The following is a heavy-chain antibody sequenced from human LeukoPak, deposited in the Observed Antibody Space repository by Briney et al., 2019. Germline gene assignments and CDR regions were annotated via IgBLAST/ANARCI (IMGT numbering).Heavy chain of an antibody. CDR2: ISGSGVST. CDR3: ARDEKAWFGEFYYYYMDV. CDR1: GLIFSSYA. J-gene: IGHJ6*03. D-gene: IGHD3-10*01. Sequence: PGGSLRLSCAASGLIFSSYAMSWVRQAPGKGLEWVSAISGSGVSTYYADSVKGRFTISRDNAKKMMFLQMNSLRAEDTAVYYCARDEKAWFGEFYYYYMDVWGKGTTVTISS. V-gene: IGHV3-23*01.